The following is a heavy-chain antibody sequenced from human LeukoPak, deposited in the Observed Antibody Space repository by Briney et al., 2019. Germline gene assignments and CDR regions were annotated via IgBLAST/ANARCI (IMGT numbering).Heavy chain of an antibody. CDR1: GDSISSYY. J-gene: IGHJ4*02. D-gene: IGHD3-22*01. CDR3: ATGYYEPFER. CDR2: ISDTGTT. Sequence: MTSETLSLTCTVSGDSISSYYWNWIRQRPGKGPEWIGCISDTGTTKYNPAFKSRVTVSVDPSKNQFSLKLTSVTAADTAVYFCATGYYEPFERWGQGTLVSVSS. V-gene: IGHV4-59*01.